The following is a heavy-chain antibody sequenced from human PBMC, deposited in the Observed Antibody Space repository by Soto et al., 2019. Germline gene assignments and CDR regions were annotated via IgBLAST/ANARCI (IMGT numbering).Heavy chain of an antibody. CDR1: GGSISSYY. V-gene: IGHV4-59*01. Sequence: SETLSLTCTVSGGSISSYYWSWIRQPPGKGLEWIGYIYYSGSTNYNPSPKSRVTISVDTSKNQFSLKLSSVTAADTAVYYCARLPIAARRFRRSGDEFDYWGQGTLVTVSS. D-gene: IGHD6-6*01. CDR2: IYYSGST. CDR3: ARLPIAARRFRRSGDEFDY. J-gene: IGHJ4*02.